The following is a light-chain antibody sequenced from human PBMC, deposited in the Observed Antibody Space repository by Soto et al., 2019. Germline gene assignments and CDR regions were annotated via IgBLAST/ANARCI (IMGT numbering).Light chain of an antibody. CDR1: QRLSSIY. CDR2: GAS. V-gene: IGKV3-20*01. J-gene: IGKJ2*01. CDR3: QQYGSSPPYT. Sequence: EIVLTQSPGTLSLSPGERATLSCRASQRLSSIYLAWYQQKPGQAPRLLIYGASSRASGIPDRFSGSGSGTDFTLTINRLEPEDFAVYYCQQYGSSPPYTFGQGTKLEIK.